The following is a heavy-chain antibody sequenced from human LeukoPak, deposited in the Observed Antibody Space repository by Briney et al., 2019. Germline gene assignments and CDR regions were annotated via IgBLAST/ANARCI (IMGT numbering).Heavy chain of an antibody. Sequence: PGGCLRLSCVASGLTFSSYAMAWVRQARGRGLEWVSAIRGSGVTTHNEGSVKGGFSISSDNSKNTQYLQMNNLRAEDTALYYFAKKVVVGATSPYSDFQDWGQGTLVTVSS. J-gene: IGHJ1*01. D-gene: IGHD1-26*01. CDR3: AKKVVVGATSPYSDFQD. V-gene: IGHV3-23*01. CDR1: GLTFSSYA. CDR2: IRGSGVTT.